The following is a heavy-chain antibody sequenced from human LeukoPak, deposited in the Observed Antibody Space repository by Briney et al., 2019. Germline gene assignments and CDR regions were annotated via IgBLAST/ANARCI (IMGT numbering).Heavy chain of an antibody. V-gene: IGHV1-46*01. CDR1: GYTFTSYY. CDR3: ARDPPQVVPAAMDDY. D-gene: IGHD2-2*01. Sequence: ASVKVSCKASGYTFTSYYMHWVRQAPGQGLEWMGIINPSGGSTSYAQKFQGRVTMTRDTSTSTVYMELSSLRSEDTAVYYCARDPPQVVPAAMDDYWGQGTLVTVSS. J-gene: IGHJ4*02. CDR2: INPSGGST.